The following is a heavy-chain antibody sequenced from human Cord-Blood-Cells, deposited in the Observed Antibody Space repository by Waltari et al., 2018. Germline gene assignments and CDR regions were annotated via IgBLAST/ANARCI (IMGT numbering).Heavy chain of an antibody. Sequence: EVQLVESGGGLVQPGGSLRLSCAASGFTFSSSDMHWVRQATGKGLEWVSAIGTAGDTYYPGSVKGRFTISREKAKNSLYLQMNSLRAGDTAVYYCARSLAAGNRLGPYYYGMDVWGQGTTVTVSS. V-gene: IGHV3-13*01. D-gene: IGHD6-13*01. J-gene: IGHJ6*02. CDR1: GFTFSSSD. CDR2: IGTAGDT. CDR3: ARSLAAGNRLGPYYYGMDV.